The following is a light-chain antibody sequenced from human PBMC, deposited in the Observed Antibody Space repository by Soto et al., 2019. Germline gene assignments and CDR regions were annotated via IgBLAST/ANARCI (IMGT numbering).Light chain of an antibody. CDR2: SAS. V-gene: IGKV1-39*01. CDR3: QQGHSTPYT. J-gene: IGKJ2*01. CDR1: QNIRTY. Sequence: QVSQSAFALSAPHGDRVTITCRASQNIRTYLNWYQQKPGRAPKLLIHSASALPSGVPSRFSGSGSGTEFTLTMSGLQPEDFATYYCQQGHSTPYTFGQGTKLDIK.